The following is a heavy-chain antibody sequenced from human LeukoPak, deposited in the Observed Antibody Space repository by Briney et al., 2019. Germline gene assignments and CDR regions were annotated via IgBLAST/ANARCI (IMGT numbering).Heavy chain of an antibody. Sequence: PGRSLRLSCAAYGFSLSTYGMHWVRQAPAKRLESVAVICHDGSHQYYADSVKGRFTISRDMSNNTLYLQMNNLRVDDTALYYCARDLGLRYGSGAYRFDPWGQGTQVIVSS. CDR2: ICHDGSHQ. J-gene: IGHJ5*02. V-gene: IGHV3-33*08. D-gene: IGHD3-10*01. CDR3: ARDLGLRYGSGAYRFDP. CDR1: GFSLSTYG.